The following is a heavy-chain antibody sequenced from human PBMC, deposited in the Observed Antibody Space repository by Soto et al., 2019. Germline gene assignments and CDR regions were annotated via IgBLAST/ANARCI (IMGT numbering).Heavy chain of an antibody. Sequence: ASVKVSCKASGYTYTNYDITSVRQAAGQGLAGVGWVNTNSGYTAYAPMFVGRVTMTMHTHFRTDYMEPSRLTSGDTPVYYFARSYSNDWTDYGGQGTLVAVFS. CDR3: ARSYSNDWTDY. CDR2: VNTNSGYT. D-gene: IGHD5-18*01. CDR1: GYTYTNYD. V-gene: IGHV1-8*01. J-gene: IGHJ4*02.